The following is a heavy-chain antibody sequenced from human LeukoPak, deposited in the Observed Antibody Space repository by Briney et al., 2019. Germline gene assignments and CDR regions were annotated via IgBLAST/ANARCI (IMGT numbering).Heavy chain of an antibody. D-gene: IGHD3-9*01. J-gene: IGHJ4*02. CDR1: GFTVSSNY. CDR2: IYSGGST. Sequence: GGSLRLSCAASGFTVSSNYVSWVRQAPGKGLEWVSVIYSGGSTYYADSVKGRFTISRDNSKNTLYLQMNSLRAEDTAVYYCARVQAPLRYFDWLSNGGCYFDYWGQGTLVTVSS. V-gene: IGHV3-53*01. CDR3: ARVQAPLRYFDWLSNGGCYFDY.